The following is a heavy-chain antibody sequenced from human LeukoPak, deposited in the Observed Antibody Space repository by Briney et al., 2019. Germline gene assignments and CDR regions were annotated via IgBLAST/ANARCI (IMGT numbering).Heavy chain of an antibody. D-gene: IGHD1-1*01. V-gene: IGHV3-66*01. Sequence: GGSLRLSCAASGFTVSSNYMSWVRQAPGKGLEWVSVIYSGGSTYYADSVKGRFTISRDNSKNTLYLQMNSLRAEDTAVYYCAKCPTGTGAYYFDYWGQGTLVTVSS. CDR3: AKCPTGTGAYYFDY. CDR2: IYSGGST. J-gene: IGHJ4*02. CDR1: GFTVSSNY.